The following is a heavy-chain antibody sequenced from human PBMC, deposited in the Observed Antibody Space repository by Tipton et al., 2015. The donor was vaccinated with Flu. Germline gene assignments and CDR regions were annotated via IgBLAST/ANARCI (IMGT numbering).Heavy chain of an antibody. D-gene: IGHD1/OR15-1a*01. CDR2: IYPGDSDV. CDR1: GYTFSDYW. CDR3: TRHGTSGRFDY. V-gene: IGHV5-51*01. Sequence: QLVQSGVEVKKPGESLKIACQSSGYTFSDYWIAWVRQQPGKGLEWMGMIYPGDSDVAYSPSFQGQVTISADKSINTAYLQWSSLRASDTAIYYCTRHGTSGRFDYWGQGTLVTVSS. J-gene: IGHJ4*02.